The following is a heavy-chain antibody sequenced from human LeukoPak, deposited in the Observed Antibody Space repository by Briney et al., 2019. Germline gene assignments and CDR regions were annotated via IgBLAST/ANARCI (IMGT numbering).Heavy chain of an antibody. V-gene: IGHV3-30*03. J-gene: IGHJ4*02. Sequence: GGSLRLSCAASGFTLNSYIMHWVRQAPGKGLEWVAVISYDGSNKYYADSVKGRFTISRDNSKNTLYLQMNSLSAEDTAVYYCARGQTTVFDYWGQGTLVTVSS. CDR1: GFTLNSYI. D-gene: IGHD4-17*01. CDR2: ISYDGSNK. CDR3: ARGQTTVFDY.